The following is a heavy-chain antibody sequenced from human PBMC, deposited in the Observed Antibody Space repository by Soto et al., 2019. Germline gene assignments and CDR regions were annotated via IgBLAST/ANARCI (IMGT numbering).Heavy chain of an antibody. CDR1: GFTVSSNY. V-gene: IGHV3-53*02. J-gene: IGHJ1*01. Sequence: EVQLVETGGGLIQPGGSLRLSCAASGFTVSSNYMSWVRQAPGKGLEWVSVIYSGGSTYYADSVKGRFTISRDNSKNTLYLKMNSVRAGDPAGYSGGRFTCRGGPLDHWDRDPRVTFPT. D-gene: IGHD2-15*01. CDR3: GRFTCRGGPLDH. CDR2: IYSGGST.